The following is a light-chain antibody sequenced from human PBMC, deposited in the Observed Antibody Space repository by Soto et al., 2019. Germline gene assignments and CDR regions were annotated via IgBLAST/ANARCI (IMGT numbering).Light chain of an antibody. Sequence: AIRMTQSTSSFSASTGDRVTITCRASQEISSHLAWYQQKPGKAPEFVMFDASTLQSGVPSRFSGSGSGTDFPLTISSLQSEDFATYYCQQYHSYPLTFGQGTKVESK. V-gene: IGKV1-8*01. J-gene: IGKJ1*01. CDR2: DAS. CDR1: QEISSH. CDR3: QQYHSYPLT.